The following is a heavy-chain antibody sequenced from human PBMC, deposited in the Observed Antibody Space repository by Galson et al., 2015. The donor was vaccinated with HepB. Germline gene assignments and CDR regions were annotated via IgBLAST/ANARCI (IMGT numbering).Heavy chain of an antibody. Sequence: SETRSLTCTVSGGSISSYYWSWIRQPPGKGLEWIGYIYYSGSTDYNPSLKSRVTISVDTSKNQFSLKLSSVTAADTAVYYCAREGDSAGTFDYWGQGTLVTVSS. V-gene: IGHV4-59*01. D-gene: IGHD2-15*01. CDR1: GGSISSYY. J-gene: IGHJ4*02. CDR3: AREGDSAGTFDY. CDR2: IYYSGST.